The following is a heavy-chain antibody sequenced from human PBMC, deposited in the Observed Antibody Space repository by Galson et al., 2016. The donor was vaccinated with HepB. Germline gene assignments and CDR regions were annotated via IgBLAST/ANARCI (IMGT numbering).Heavy chain of an antibody. J-gene: IGHJ1*01. D-gene: IGHD6-19*01. CDR1: GFTFSIFG. CDR3: AKGLVSSGWYGYFPN. Sequence: SLRLSCATSGFTFSIFGMNWVRQAPGKGLEWVSIISGSGGSTYYAESVKGRFTISRDNSKNMVYLQLNSLRAEDTAIYYCAKGLVSSGWYGYFPNWGRGTLVTVSS. V-gene: IGHV3-23*01. CDR2: ISGSGGST.